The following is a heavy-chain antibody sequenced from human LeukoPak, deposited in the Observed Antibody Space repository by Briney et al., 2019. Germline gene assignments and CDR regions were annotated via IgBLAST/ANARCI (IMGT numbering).Heavy chain of an antibody. CDR3: ARDVSPNPMVRGDNYYGMDV. D-gene: IGHD3-10*01. Sequence: ASVKVSCKASGYTFTGYYMHWVRQAPGQGLEWMGWINPNSGGTNYAQKFQGRVTMTRDMSISTAYMELSRLRSDDTAVYYCARDVSPNPMVRGDNYYGMDVWGQGTTVTVSS. CDR1: GYTFTGYY. J-gene: IGHJ6*02. V-gene: IGHV1-2*02. CDR2: INPNSGGT.